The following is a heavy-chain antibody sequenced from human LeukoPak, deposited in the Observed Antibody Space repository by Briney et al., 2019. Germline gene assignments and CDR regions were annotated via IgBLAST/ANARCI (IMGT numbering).Heavy chain of an antibody. CDR1: GASISTYF. J-gene: IGHJ4*02. Sequence: SETLSLTCTVSGASISTYFWSWIRQPPGEGLEWIGSISNSGSTYYNPSLKSRLTISVDTSKNQFSLKLTSVTAADTAVYYCGSVDRGWFGVGDYWGQGTLVTVSS. V-gene: IGHV4-39*01. CDR2: ISNSGST. CDR3: GSVDRGWFGVGDY. D-gene: IGHD3-10*01.